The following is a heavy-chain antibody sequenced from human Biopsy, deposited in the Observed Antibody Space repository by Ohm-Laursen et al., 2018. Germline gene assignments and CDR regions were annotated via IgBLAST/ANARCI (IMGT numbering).Heavy chain of an antibody. CDR1: GGPMTSSDYY. CDR2: ISYRGTT. D-gene: IGHD3-3*01. CDR3: ARLRGGVVINYSWFDP. V-gene: IGHV4-39*01. J-gene: IGHJ5*02. Sequence: SDTLSLTCTISGGPMTSSDYYWGWIRQPPGKGLEWIGSISYRGTTSYNPSLKSRVAISVDTSKNQLSLSLNSVTAADTAVFYCARLRGGVVINYSWFDPWGQGILVTVSS.